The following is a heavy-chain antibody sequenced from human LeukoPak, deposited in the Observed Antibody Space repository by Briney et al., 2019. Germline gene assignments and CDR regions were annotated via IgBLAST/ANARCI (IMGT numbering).Heavy chain of an antibody. D-gene: IGHD3-3*01. J-gene: IGHJ4*02. Sequence: ASVTVSCKASGYTFTSYAMHWVRQAPGQRLEWMGWINAGNGNTKYSQKFQGRVTITRDTSASTAYMELSSLRSEDTAVYYCARDQTPYYDFWSGYGLSFDYWGQGTLVTVSS. V-gene: IGHV1-3*01. CDR2: INAGNGNT. CDR1: GYTFTSYA. CDR3: ARDQTPYYDFWSGYGLSFDY.